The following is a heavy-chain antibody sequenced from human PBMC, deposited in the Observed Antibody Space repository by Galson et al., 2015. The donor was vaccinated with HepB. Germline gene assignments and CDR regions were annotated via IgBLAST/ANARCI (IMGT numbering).Heavy chain of an antibody. CDR3: ARLYSGSYYSRAFDI. Sequence: ETLSLTCTVSGGSISSYYWSWIRQPPGKGLEWIGYIYYSGSTNYNPSLKSRVTISVDTSKNQFSLKLSSVTAADTAVYYCARLYSGSYYSRAFDIWGQGTMVTVSS. V-gene: IGHV4-59*01. CDR2: IYYSGST. CDR1: GGSISSYY. J-gene: IGHJ3*02. D-gene: IGHD1-26*01.